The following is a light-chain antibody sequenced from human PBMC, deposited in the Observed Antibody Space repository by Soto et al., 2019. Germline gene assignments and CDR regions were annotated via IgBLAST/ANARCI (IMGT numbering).Light chain of an antibody. Sequence: QSVLTQPASVSGSPGQSITISCTGTSSDVGDYNYVSWYQQHPGKAPKLMIYEVNNRPSGVSNRFSGSKSGNTASLTISGLQAEDEGDYYCSSYTSSSTLVVFGGGTQLTVL. V-gene: IGLV2-14*01. CDR1: SSDVGDYNY. J-gene: IGLJ2*01. CDR3: SSYTSSSTLVV. CDR2: EVN.